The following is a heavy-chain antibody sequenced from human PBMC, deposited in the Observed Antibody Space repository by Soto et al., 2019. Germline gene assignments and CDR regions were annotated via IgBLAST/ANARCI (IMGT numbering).Heavy chain of an antibody. CDR3: AKDLDYGGNYGADYYYGMDV. CDR2: ISWDGGST. D-gene: IGHD4-17*01. J-gene: IGHJ6*02. Sequence: GGSLRLSCAASGFTFDDYTMHWVRQAPGKGLEWVSLISWDGGSTYYADSVKGRFSISRDNSKNSLYLQMNSLRTEDTALYYCAKDLDYGGNYGADYYYGMDVWGQGTTVTVSS. CDR1: GFTFDDYT. V-gene: IGHV3-43*01.